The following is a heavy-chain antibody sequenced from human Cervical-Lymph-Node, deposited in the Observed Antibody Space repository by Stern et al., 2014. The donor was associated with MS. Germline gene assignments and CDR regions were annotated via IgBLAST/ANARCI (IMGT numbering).Heavy chain of an antibody. J-gene: IGHJ4*02. V-gene: IGHV1-69*01. D-gene: IGHD3-10*01. CDR3: ASGLAGSHYFDY. CDR2: ISTIIGTP. CDR1: GDTFSTSL. Sequence: VQLVESGAEVKKPGSSVQVSCKASGDTFSTSLMTWVRQAPGQGLEWMGGISTIIGTPNHTRRFQGRVTMTEDESKNTTYMGLRSPESSDPAVYSWASGLAGSHYFDYWGQGTLVTVSS.